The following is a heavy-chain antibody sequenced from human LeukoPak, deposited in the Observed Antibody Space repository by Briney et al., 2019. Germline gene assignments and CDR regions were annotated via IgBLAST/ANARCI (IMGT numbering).Heavy chain of an antibody. CDR1: GFTFSTYA. CDR2: ISGSGSIT. V-gene: IGHV3-23*01. D-gene: IGHD3-22*01. Sequence: HTRGSLRLSCEASGFTFSTYAMSWVRQAPGKGLEWVSGISGSGSITYYADSVKGRFTISRDNSKSTLFLEMSSPRAEDTAVYYCAKQTRYDSPAGGRGFDYWGQGTLVTVSS. CDR3: AKQTRYDSPAGGRGFDY. J-gene: IGHJ4*02.